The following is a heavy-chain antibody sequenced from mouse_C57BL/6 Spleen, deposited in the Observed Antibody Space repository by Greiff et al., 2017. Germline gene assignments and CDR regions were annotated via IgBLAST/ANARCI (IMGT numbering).Heavy chain of an antibody. CDR2: IDPSDSYT. CDR3: ARGGYSNYPFAY. D-gene: IGHD2-5*01. CDR1: GYTFTSYW. J-gene: IGHJ3*01. V-gene: IGHV1-69*01. Sequence: QVQLQQPGAELVMPGASVKLSCKASGYTFTSYWMHWVKQRPGQGLEWIGEIDPSDSYTNYTQKFKGKSTLTVDKSSSTAYMQLSSLTSEDSAVYYCARGGYSNYPFAYWGQGTLVTVSA.